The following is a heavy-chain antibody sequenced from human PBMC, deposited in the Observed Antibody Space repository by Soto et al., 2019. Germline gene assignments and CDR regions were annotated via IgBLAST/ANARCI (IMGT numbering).Heavy chain of an antibody. Sequence: QVQLQESGPGLVKPSETLSLTCTVSGGSVSSGSYYWSWIRQPPGKGLEWIGYIYYSGSTNYNPSLKSRVTISVDTSKNQFSLKLSSVTAADTAVYYCARGNYYDSSGYYYVPWGQGTLVTVSS. CDR2: IYYSGST. J-gene: IGHJ5*02. V-gene: IGHV4-61*01. CDR3: ARGNYYDSSGYYYVP. CDR1: GGSVSSGSYY. D-gene: IGHD3-22*01.